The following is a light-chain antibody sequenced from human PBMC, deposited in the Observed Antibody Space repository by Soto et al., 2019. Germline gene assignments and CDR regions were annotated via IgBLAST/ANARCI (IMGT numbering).Light chain of an antibody. V-gene: IGKV3-20*01. Sequence: EIVLTQSPGTLSLSPGERATLSCRASQSVGTTYLAWYQQRPGQAPRLLIYGASNRATGIPDRFSGSGSGTDFALTISRLEPEDFAVYYCQQYGSSPQTFGQGTKVDIK. CDR2: GAS. J-gene: IGKJ1*01. CDR3: QQYGSSPQT. CDR1: QSVGTTY.